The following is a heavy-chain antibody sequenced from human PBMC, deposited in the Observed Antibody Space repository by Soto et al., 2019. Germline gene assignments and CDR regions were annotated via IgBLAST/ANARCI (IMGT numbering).Heavy chain of an antibody. CDR1: GFTFSSYG. Sequence: QVQLVESGGGVVQPGRSLRLSCAASGFTFSSYGMHWVRQAPGKGLEWVAGIWYDGSNKYYADSVKGGFTISRDNSKNALYLTTNSLRGDDAAVYYCARGDCSGGSCYCFDSWGQGTLVTVSS. J-gene: IGHJ4*02. V-gene: IGHV3-33*01. CDR2: IWYDGSNK. D-gene: IGHD2-15*01. CDR3: ARGDCSGGSCYCFDS.